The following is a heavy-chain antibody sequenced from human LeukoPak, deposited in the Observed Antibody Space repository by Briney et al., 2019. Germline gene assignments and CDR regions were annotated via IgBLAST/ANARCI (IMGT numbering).Heavy chain of an antibody. J-gene: IGHJ4*02. D-gene: IGHD2-21*01. Sequence: GGSLRLSCAASGFTFSSYAMSWVRQAPGKGLEWVSAISGSGGSTYYADSVKGRFTISRDNSKNTLYLQMNSLKADDTGLYYCSTLGCDATTCPDYWGQGTPVTVSS. CDR1: GFTFSSYA. CDR3: STLGCDATTCPDY. V-gene: IGHV3-23*01. CDR2: ISGSGGST.